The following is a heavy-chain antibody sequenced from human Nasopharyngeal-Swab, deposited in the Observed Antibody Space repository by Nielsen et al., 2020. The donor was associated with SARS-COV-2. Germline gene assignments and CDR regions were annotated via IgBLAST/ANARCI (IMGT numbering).Heavy chain of an antibody. CDR1: GFTFASYG. CDR2: IWYDGSNK. V-gene: IGHV3-33*01. J-gene: IGHJ3*02. D-gene: IGHD3-10*01. CDR3: ARAGLWFGELGALDI. Sequence: GGSLRLSCAASGFTFASYGMHWVRQAPGKGLEWVAVIWYDGSNKYYANSVKGRFSISRDNSKNTLYLQINSLRVEDTATYYCARAGLWFGELGALDIWGQGTMVTVSS.